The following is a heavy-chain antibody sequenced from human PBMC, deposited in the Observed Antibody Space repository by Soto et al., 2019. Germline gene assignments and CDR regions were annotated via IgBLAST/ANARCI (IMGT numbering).Heavy chain of an antibody. CDR1: GYSISSGYY. D-gene: IGHD3-22*01. Sequence: SETLSLTCAVSGYSISSGYYWGCIRQPPGKGLEWIGSIYHSGSTYYNPSLKSRVTISVDTSKNQFSLKLSSVTAADTAVYYCASGGSGSSGPNFGYLDYWGQGTLVTVSS. CDR2: IYHSGST. J-gene: IGHJ4*02. CDR3: ASGGSGSSGPNFGYLDY. V-gene: IGHV4-38-2*01.